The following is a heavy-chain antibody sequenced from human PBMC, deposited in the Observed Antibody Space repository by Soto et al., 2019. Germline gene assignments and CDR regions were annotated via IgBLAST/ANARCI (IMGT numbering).Heavy chain of an antibody. Sequence: GGSLRLSCAASGFTFSSYGMHWVRQAPGKGLEWVAVISYDGSNKYYADSVKGRFTISRDNSKNTLYLQMNSLRAEDTAVYYCAMSLRYFDWGGTPEFFHYWGQGTLVIVSS. CDR1: GFTFSSYG. V-gene: IGHV3-30*03. J-gene: IGHJ1*01. CDR3: AMSLRYFDWGGTPEFFHY. CDR2: ISYDGSNK. D-gene: IGHD3-9*01.